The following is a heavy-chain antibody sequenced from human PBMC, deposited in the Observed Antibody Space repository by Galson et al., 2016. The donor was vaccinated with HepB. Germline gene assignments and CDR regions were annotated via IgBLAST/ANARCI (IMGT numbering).Heavy chain of an antibody. CDR1: GFTFSSYA. CDR2: ISSDAVTT. V-gene: IGHV3-64D*09. Sequence: SLRLSCAASGFTFSSYAMHWVRQAPGEGLEYVSAISSDAVTTYYADSVKGRFTIFRENSKNTLYLQMSGLRAEDTAVYYCVTQYGVDVWGQGTTVTVS. J-gene: IGHJ6*02. CDR3: VTQYGVDV.